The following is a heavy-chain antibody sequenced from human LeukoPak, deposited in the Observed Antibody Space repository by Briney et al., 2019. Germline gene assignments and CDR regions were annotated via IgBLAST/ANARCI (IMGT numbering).Heavy chain of an antibody. CDR1: GGSISSGSYY. V-gene: IGHV4-61*02. J-gene: IGHJ5*02. CDR3: AGCYGDYGDWFDP. Sequence: PSETLSLTCTVSGGSISSGSYYWSWIRQPAGTGLEWIGRIYTSGSTNYNPSLKSRVTISVDTSKNQFSLKLSSVTAADTAVYYCAGCYGDYGDWFDPWGQGTLVTVSS. D-gene: IGHD4-17*01. CDR2: IYTSGST.